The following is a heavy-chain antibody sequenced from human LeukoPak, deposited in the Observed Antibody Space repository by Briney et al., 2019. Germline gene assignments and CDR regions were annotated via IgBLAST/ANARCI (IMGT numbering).Heavy chain of an antibody. D-gene: IGHD3-10*01. CDR2: ISNYGSTI. V-gene: IGHV3-11*01. J-gene: IGHJ4*02. Sequence: GGSLRLSCEASGFTISDYYMSWVRQAPGKGLEWVSYISNYGSTIYYADSVKGRFTISRDNAKNSLYLQMNSLRAEDTAMYYCASGAMVRGVRPFDYWGQGTLVTVSS. CDR3: ASGAMVRGVRPFDY. CDR1: GFTISDYY.